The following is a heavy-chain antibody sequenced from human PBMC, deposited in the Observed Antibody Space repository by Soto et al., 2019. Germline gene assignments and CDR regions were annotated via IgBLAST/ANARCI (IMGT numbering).Heavy chain of an antibody. V-gene: IGHV3-48*03. J-gene: IGHJ4*02. D-gene: IGHD2-2*01. CDR1: GFTFSSYE. Sequence: EVQLVESGGGLAQPGGSVRLSCAASGFTFSSYEMNWVRQAPGKTREWVSYISSAGDSSYYADSVKSRFTISRDNDKNSLYLQMNSLRVEDTAVYYCARVYCSTTTCHVQAFDSWGQGTLVTVSS. CDR3: ARVYCSTTTCHVQAFDS. CDR2: ISSAGDSS.